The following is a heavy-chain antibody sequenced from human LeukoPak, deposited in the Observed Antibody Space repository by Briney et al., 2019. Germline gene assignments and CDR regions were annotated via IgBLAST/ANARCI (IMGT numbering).Heavy chain of an antibody. CDR1: GYTFTGYY. Sequence: ASVKVSCKASGYTFTGYYMHWVRQAPGQGLEWMGWINPNSGGTNYAQKFQGRVTMTRDTSISTAYMELSRLRSDDTAVYYCARQTGTPFGGYYGMDVWGQGTTVTVSS. J-gene: IGHJ6*02. D-gene: IGHD1-1*01. CDR3: ARQTGTPFGGYYGMDV. V-gene: IGHV1-2*02. CDR2: INPNSGGT.